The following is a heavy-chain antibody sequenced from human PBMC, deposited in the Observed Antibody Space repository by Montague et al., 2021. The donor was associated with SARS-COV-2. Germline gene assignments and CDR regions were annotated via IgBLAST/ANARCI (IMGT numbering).Heavy chain of an antibody. D-gene: IGHD2-15*01. J-gene: IGHJ4*02. CDR3: ARVGFGYCSGGSCYRAFDY. V-gene: IGHV4-59*01. Sequence: SETLSLTCTVSGGSISSYYWSWIRQPLGKGLGWIGYIYYSGSTNYNPSLKSRVTISVDTSKNQFSLKLSSVTAADTAVYYCARVGFGYCSGGSCYRAFDYWGQRTLVTVSS. CDR2: IYYSGST. CDR1: GGSISSYY.